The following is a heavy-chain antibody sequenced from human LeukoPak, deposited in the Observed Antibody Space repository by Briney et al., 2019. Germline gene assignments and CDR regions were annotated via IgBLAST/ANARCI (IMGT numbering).Heavy chain of an antibody. CDR2: ITGGGGSST. CDR3: AITGVRDFDS. V-gene: IGHV3-23*01. D-gene: IGHD4-11*01. J-gene: IGHJ4*02. Sequence: GGSLRLSCAASGFTFTSSTMTWVRQAPGTGLEWVACITGGGGSSTYHADSVKGRFTISRDNSKDTLFLQMNSLRAEDTAVYYCAITGVRDFDSWGQGTLVTVSS. CDR1: GFTFTSST.